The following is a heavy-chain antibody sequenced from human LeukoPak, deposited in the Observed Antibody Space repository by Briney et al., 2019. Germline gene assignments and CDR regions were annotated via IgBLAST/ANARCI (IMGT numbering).Heavy chain of an antibody. D-gene: IGHD3-10*01. Sequence: PGGSLRLSCAASGFTFDDYGMSWVRQAPGKGLEWVSGINWNGGSTGYADSVKGRFTISRDNAKNSLYLQMNSLRAEDTALYHCARGITMVRGVIRYYYHGMDVWGQGTTVTVSS. V-gene: IGHV3-20*01. CDR2: INWNGGST. CDR3: ARGITMVRGVIRYYYHGMDV. CDR1: GFTFDDYG. J-gene: IGHJ6*02.